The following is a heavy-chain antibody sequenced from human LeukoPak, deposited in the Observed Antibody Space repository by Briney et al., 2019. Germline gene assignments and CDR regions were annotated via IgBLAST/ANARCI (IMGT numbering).Heavy chain of an antibody. V-gene: IGHV3-23*01. CDR2: ISGGGRST. J-gene: IGHJ3*02. CDR1: GFTFSTCA. D-gene: IGHD2-2*01. CDR3: VKDPDPRYCSSTSCSPI. Sequence: GGSLRLSCAASGFTFSTCAMSWVRQAPGKGLEWVSTISGGGRSTDYADSVKGHFTISRDNSKNTLYLQMNSLRVEDTAVYYCVKDPDPRYCSSTSCSPIWGQGTMVTVSS.